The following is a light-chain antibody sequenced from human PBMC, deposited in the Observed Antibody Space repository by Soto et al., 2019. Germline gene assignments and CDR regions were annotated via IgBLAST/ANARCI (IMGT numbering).Light chain of an antibody. V-gene: IGLV2-14*01. CDR2: EVS. J-gene: IGLJ2*01. Sequence: QSVLAQPAPMSGSPVQTITISCTGTSSDVGGYNYVSWYQQHPGKAPKLMIYEVSNRPSGVSNRFSGSKSGNTASLTISGLQAEDEADYYCSSDTSTSAVLFGGGTKVTVL. CDR3: SSDTSTSAVL. CDR1: SSDVGGYNY.